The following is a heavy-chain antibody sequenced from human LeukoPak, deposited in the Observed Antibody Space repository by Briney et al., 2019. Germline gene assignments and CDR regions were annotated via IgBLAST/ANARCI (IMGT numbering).Heavy chain of an antibody. D-gene: IGHD2/OR15-2a*01. V-gene: IGHV3-23*01. Sequence: GGSLRLSCAASGFTFSSFTMNWVRQAPGKGLEWVSTLSGGGGTTYYADSVKGRFTISRDNSKNTLYLQMNSLRVEDTALYYCAKSSGYYATAYYFDYWGQGTLVTVSS. J-gene: IGHJ4*02. CDR3: AKSSGYYATAYYFDY. CDR2: LSGGGGTT. CDR1: GFTFSSFT.